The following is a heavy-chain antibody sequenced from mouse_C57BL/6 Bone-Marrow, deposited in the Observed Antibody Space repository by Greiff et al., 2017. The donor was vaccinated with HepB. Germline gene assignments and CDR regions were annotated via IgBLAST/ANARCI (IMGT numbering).Heavy chain of an antibody. CDR1: GFNIKDYY. D-gene: IGHD1-1*01. Sequence: EVQLQQSGAELVRPGASVKLSCTASGFNIKDYYMHWVKQRPEQGLEWIGRIDPEDGDTEYDPKFQGKATMTADTSSNTAYLQLSSLTSEDTAVYYCTTWILRYPYYFDYWGQGTTLTVSS. CDR2: IDPEDGDT. CDR3: TTWILRYPYYFDY. V-gene: IGHV14-1*01. J-gene: IGHJ2*01.